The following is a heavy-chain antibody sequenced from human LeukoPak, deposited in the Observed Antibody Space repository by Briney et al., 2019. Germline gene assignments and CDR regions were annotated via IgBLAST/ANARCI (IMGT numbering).Heavy chain of an antibody. J-gene: IGHJ3*02. V-gene: IGHV4-4*07. CDR1: GGSISSYY. CDR3: ARGNDLDGFDI. Sequence: SETLSLTCTVSGGSISSYYWSWIRQPAGKGLEWIGRIYTSGSTNYNPSLKSRVTMSVDTSKNQFSLNLKSVSAADTAIYYCARGNDLDGFDIWGQGTMVTVSS. D-gene: IGHD2-21*02. CDR2: IYTSGST.